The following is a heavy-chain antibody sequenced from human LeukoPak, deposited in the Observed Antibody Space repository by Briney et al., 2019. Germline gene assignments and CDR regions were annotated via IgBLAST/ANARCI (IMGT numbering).Heavy chain of an antibody. CDR2: VRGSGANT. V-gene: IGHV3-23*01. CDR1: GFTFRSYA. J-gene: IGHJ6*02. CDR3: AKENGAGYGDGMDV. D-gene: IGHD2-2*03. Sequence: GGSLRLSCAASGFTFRSYAMSWARQAPGKGLEWVSAVRGSGANTYYTASVKGRITISRDNSKNTLYLQMDSLRAGDTALYYCAKENGAGYGDGMDVWGQGTTVTVSS.